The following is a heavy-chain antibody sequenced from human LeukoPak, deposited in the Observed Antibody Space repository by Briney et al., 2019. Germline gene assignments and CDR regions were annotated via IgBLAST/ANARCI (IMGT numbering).Heavy chain of an antibody. CDR3: ARAADYGDSNFDY. CDR1: GDSISNYY. V-gene: IGHV4-4*07. Sequence: ETLSLTCTVSGDSISNYYWSWIRQPPGKGLEWIGRIYPGGSTDYNPSLKSRVTISVDTSKNHFSLRLTSVTAADTAVYFCARAADYGDSNFDYWGQGTLVTVSS. CDR2: IYPGGST. J-gene: IGHJ4*02. D-gene: IGHD4-17*01.